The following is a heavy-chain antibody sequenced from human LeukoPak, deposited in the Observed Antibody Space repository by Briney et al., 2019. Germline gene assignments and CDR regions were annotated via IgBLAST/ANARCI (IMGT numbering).Heavy chain of an antibody. V-gene: IGHV3-30-3*01. D-gene: IGHD3-3*01. Sequence: GSLRLSCAASGFTFSSYAMHRVRQAPGKELEWVAVISYDGSNKYYADSVKGRFTISRDNSKNTLYLQMNSLRAEDTAVYYCAREAYDFWSGYYYYYYYGMDVWGQGTTVTVSS. CDR3: AREAYDFWSGYYYYYYYGMDV. CDR1: GFTFSSYA. J-gene: IGHJ6*02. CDR2: ISYDGSNK.